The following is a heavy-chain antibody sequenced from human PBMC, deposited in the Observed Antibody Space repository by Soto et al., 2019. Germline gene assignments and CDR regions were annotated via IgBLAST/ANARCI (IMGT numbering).Heavy chain of an antibody. CDR3: ARGIRVKGSGYYTSYYYYYMDV. J-gene: IGHJ6*03. V-gene: IGHV4-34*01. CDR1: GGSFSGYY. D-gene: IGHD3-3*01. CDR2: INHSGST. Sequence: PSETLSHTGAVDGGSFSGYYCSWIRQPPGKGLEWIGEINHSGSTNYNPSLKSRVTISVDTSKNQFSLKLSSVTAADTAVYYCARGIRVKGSGYYTSYYYYYMDVWGKGTTVTVSS.